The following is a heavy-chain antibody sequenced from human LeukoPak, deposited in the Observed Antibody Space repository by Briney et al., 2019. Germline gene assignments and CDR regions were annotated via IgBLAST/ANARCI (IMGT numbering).Heavy chain of an antibody. CDR3: ARAMRSGYDY. CDR1: GFTFSRYW. J-gene: IGHJ4*02. V-gene: IGHV3-74*01. D-gene: IGHD5-12*01. CDR2: INSDGSST. Sequence: PGGSLRLSCAASGFTFSRYWMHWVRQAPGKGLLWVSRINSDGSSTYYADSVKGRFTTSRDNAKNALHLQMNSLTAEDTAVYYCARAMRSGYDYWGQGTLVTVSS.